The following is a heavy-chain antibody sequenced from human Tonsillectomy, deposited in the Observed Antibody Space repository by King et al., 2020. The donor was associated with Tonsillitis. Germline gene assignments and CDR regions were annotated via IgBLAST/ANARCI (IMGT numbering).Heavy chain of an antibody. D-gene: IGHD6-13*01. J-gene: IGHJ1*01. CDR2: IKSDGSST. V-gene: IGHV3-74*01. Sequence: VQLVESGGGLVQPGGSLRLSCAASGFTFSSYWMHWVRQAPGKGLVWVSRIKSDGSSTRYADSVKGRFTISRDNAKNTLYLQMHSLRAEDTAVYYCVSDRIASAPNVSWGEDTLVTLSS. CDR3: VSDRIASAPNVS. CDR1: GFTFSSYW.